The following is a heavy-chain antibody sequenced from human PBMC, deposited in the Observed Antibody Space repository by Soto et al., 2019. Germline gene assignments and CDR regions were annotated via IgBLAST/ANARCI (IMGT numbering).Heavy chain of an antibody. D-gene: IGHD3-9*01. CDR1: GGSISSSSYY. CDR3: ARQRNTYYDILTGYYCIDY. V-gene: IGHV4-39*01. J-gene: IGHJ4*02. Sequence: PSETLSLTCTVSGGSISSSSYYWGWIRQPPGKGLEWIGSIYYSGSTYYNPSLKSRVTISVDTSKNQFSLKLSSVTAADTAVYYCARQRNTYYDILTGYYCIDYWGQGTLVTVSS. CDR2: IYYSGST.